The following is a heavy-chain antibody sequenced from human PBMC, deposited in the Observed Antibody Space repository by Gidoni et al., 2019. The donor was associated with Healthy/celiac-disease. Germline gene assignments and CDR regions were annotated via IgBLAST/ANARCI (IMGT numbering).Heavy chain of an antibody. D-gene: IGHD6-13*01. CDR3: ARGCKNSSWKFDY. Sequence: QLQLQESGPGVVKPSATLSITCTVSGGSISSSSYYWGWLRLPPGKGLEWIGSIYYSGSTYYNPYLKSRVTISVDTSKNQFSLKLSSVTAADTAVYYCARGCKNSSWKFDYWGQGTLVTVSS. CDR2: IYYSGST. V-gene: IGHV4-39*01. J-gene: IGHJ4*02. CDR1: GGSISSSSYY.